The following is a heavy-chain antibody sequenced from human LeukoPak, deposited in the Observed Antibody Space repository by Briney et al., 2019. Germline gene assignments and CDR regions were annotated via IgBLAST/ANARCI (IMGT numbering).Heavy chain of an antibody. V-gene: IGHV3-48*03. J-gene: IGHJ3*02. Sequence: GGSLRLSCAASGFTFSSYEMNWVRQAPGKGLEWVSYISSSGSTIYYADSVKGRFTISRDNAKNSLYLQMNSLRAEDTALYYCARVRVVGAMVDAFDIWGQGTMVTVSS. CDR2: ISSSGSTI. D-gene: IGHD1-26*01. CDR3: ARVRVVGAMVDAFDI. CDR1: GFTFSSYE.